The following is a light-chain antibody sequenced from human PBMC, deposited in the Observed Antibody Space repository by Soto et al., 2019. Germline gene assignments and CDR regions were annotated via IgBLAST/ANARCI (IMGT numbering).Light chain of an antibody. V-gene: IGKV3-11*01. J-gene: IGKJ1*01. CDR3: HQRSNSWT. CDR1: QSVSSY. CDR2: DAS. Sequence: EVVLTQSPATLSLSPGERATLSCRASQSVSSYLAWYQQKPGQAPRLLIYDASNRATGIPARFSGSGSGTDFTLTISSLEPQDFAVYYCHQRSNSWTFGQGTKVEIK.